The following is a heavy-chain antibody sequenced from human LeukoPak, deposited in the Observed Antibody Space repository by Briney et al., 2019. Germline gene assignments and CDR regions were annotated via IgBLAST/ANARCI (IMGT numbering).Heavy chain of an antibody. J-gene: IGHJ4*02. D-gene: IGHD4-23*01. CDR3: AREGDGGNPDY. Sequence: GGSLRLSCAASGFTFSSYWMHWVRQAPGKGLVWVSRINSDGSSTSYADSVKGRFTISRDNAKNTLYLQMNSLRAEDTAVYYSAREGDGGNPDYWGPGTLVTVSS. V-gene: IGHV3-74*01. CDR2: INSDGSST. CDR1: GFTFSSYW.